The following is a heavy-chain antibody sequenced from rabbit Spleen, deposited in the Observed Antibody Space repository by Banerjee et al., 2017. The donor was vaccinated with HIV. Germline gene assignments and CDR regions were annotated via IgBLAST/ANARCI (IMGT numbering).Heavy chain of an antibody. J-gene: IGHJ4*01. CDR2: IDPVFGIT. D-gene: IGHD8-1*01. V-gene: IGHV1S7*01. CDR1: GFTLSSYY. CDR3: ARDGAGGSYFAL. Sequence: QLKESGGGLVQPGGSLKLSCTASGFTLSSYYMNWVRQAPGKGLEWIGYIDPVFGITYYANWVNGRFSISRENAQNTVFLRMTSLTAADTATYFCARDGAGGSYFALWGQGTLVTVS.